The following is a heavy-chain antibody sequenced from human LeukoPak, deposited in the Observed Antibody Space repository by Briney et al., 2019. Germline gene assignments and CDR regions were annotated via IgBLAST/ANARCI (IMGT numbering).Heavy chain of an antibody. Sequence: GGSLRLSCAASEFTFSSYGMHWVRQAPGKGLEWVAVIWYDGSNKYYADSVKGRFTISRDNSKNTLYLQMNSLRAEDTAVYYCAKEYGSGRYYFDYWGQGTLVTVSS. V-gene: IGHV3-33*06. CDR2: IWYDGSNK. D-gene: IGHD3-10*01. J-gene: IGHJ4*02. CDR1: EFTFSSYG. CDR3: AKEYGSGRYYFDY.